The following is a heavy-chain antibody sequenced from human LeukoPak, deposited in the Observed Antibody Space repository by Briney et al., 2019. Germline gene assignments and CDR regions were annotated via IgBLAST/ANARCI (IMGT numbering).Heavy chain of an antibody. D-gene: IGHD5-18*01. Sequence: GESLKISCKGSGYSFTSYWIGWVRQAPGQRLGWVGWISAYNGNTNYAQKLQGRVTMTTDTSTSTAYMELRSLRSDDTAVYYCARARDRDTANYYYMDVWGKGTTVTVSS. V-gene: IGHV1-18*04. CDR1: GYSFTSYW. J-gene: IGHJ6*03. CDR2: ISAYNGNT. CDR3: ARARDRDTANYYYMDV.